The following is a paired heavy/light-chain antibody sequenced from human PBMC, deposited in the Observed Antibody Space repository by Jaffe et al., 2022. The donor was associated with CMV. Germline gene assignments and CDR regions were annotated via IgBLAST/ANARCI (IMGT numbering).Heavy chain of an antibody. CDR2: SKSKTDGGTI. D-gene: IGHD4-17*01. CDR1: GLTFTNAW. Sequence: EIHLVESGGGLVKPGGSLRLSCAVSGLTFTNAWISWVRQAPGKGLEWVGRSKSKTDGGTIDYAAPVKGRFIISRDDSKSTVDLQMYSLKSEDTAVYYCASDYGDYLDDWGQGTLVTVSS. J-gene: IGHJ4*02. CDR3: ASDYGDYLDD. V-gene: IGHV3-15*01.
Light chain of an antibody. Sequence: SYELTQPLSVSVALGQTAKITCGGNKIGAKSVHWYQQRPGQAPVLVIYRDNFRPSGIPERFSGSNSENTATLTISSAQVGDEADYYCQVLAGSTAVFGGGSKLTVL. CDR3: QVLAGSTAV. CDR2: RDN. J-gene: IGLJ2*01. V-gene: IGLV3-9*01. CDR1: KIGAKS.